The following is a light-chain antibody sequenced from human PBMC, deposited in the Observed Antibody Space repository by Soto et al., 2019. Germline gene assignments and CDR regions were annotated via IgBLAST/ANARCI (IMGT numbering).Light chain of an antibody. CDR2: GAS. CDR3: QQYNNWPRT. V-gene: IGKV3-15*01. Sequence: EIVMTQSPVTLSVSPGDRATLSCRASESVSANLAWYQQKPGQAPSLLIIGASTRATGVPARFRGSGSGTEFTLTISSLQSEDFAVYYCQQYNNWPRTFGQRTKVEIK. J-gene: IGKJ1*01. CDR1: ESVSAN.